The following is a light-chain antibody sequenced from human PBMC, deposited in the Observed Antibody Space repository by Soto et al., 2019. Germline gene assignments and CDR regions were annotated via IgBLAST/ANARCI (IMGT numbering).Light chain of an antibody. V-gene: IGLV1-40*01. CDR2: GTN. CDR1: RSNIGAGYD. J-gene: IGLJ1*01. Sequence: QSVLTQPPSVSGAPGQRVTISCTGSRSNIGAGYDVHWYQQLPGTAPKLLIYGTNNRPSGVPDRIFASKSGNTASLTVSGLQADDEANYYCSSFKGTNSFVFGTGTKVTVL. CDR3: SSFKGTNSFV.